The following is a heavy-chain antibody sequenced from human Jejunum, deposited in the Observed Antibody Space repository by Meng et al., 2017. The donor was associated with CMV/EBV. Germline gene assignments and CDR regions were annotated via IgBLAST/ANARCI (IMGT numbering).Heavy chain of an antibody. CDR3: ARHAVLATIAVVITTFPSYFDY. CDR1: SYY. V-gene: IGHV4-39*01. Sequence: SYYWGWIRQPPGKGLEWIGSIYYSGSTYYNPSLKSRVTISVDTSKNRISLKLSSVTAADTAVYYCARHAVLATIAVVITTFPSYFDYWGQGTLVTVSS. D-gene: IGHD3-22*01. J-gene: IGHJ4*02. CDR2: IYYSGST.